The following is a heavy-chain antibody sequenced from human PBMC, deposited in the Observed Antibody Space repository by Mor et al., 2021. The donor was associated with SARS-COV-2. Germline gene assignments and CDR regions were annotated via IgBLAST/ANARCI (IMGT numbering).Heavy chain of an antibody. D-gene: IGHD4-17*01. CDR3: ARPNYFGDYVWSGGENGMDV. V-gene: IGHV3-48*02. CDR2: ISSRGSTI. Sequence: NWVRQAPGTGLERVSYISSRGSTIYYADSVKGRFTISRDNAKNSLYLQMNSLRDEDTAVYFCARPNYFGDYVWSGGENGMDVWGQGTTVTVSS. J-gene: IGHJ6*02.